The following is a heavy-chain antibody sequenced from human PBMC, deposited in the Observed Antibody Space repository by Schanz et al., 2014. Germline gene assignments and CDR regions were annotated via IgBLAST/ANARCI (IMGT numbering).Heavy chain of an antibody. CDR1: GYTFTDYG. CDR3: ARGGYSYALSAFDI. CDR2: ISTSNGNT. D-gene: IGHD5-18*01. J-gene: IGHJ3*02. V-gene: IGHV1-18*01. Sequence: QVQVVQSGAEVKKPGASVKVSCKAFGYTFTDYGVIWVRHAPGQGLEWMGWISTSNGNTNYIQKLQGRVTMTIDPYTSTAYMELRSLRSDDTAVFYCARGGYSYALSAFDIWGQGTMVTVSS.